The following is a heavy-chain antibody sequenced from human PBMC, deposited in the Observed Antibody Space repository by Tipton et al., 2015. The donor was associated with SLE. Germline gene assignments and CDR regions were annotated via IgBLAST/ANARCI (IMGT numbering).Heavy chain of an antibody. V-gene: IGHV4-61*01. J-gene: IGHJ4*02. CDR2: IYYSGST. Sequence: TLSLTCTVSGVSLSSSSYYWSWIRQPPGKGLEWIGYIYYSGSTNYNPSLKSRVTISVDTSKNQFSLKLSSVTAADTAVYYCARAARGNDYWGQGTLVTVSS. CDR3: ARAARGNDY. CDR1: GVSLSSSSYY. D-gene: IGHD6-6*01.